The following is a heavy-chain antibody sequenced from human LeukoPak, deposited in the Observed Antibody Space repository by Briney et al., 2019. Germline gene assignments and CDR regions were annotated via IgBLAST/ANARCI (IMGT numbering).Heavy chain of an antibody. V-gene: IGHV4-59*01. J-gene: IGHJ3*02. D-gene: IGHD3-22*01. CDR2: IYYSGST. Sequence: NSSEALSLTCTVSGGSISSYYWSWIRQPPGKGLEWIGYIYYSGSTNYNPSLKSRVTISVDTSKNQFSLKLSSVTAADTAVYYCAGAFLDYYDSSGYYHDAFDIWGQGTMVTVSS. CDR3: AGAFLDYYDSSGYYHDAFDI. CDR1: GGSISSYY.